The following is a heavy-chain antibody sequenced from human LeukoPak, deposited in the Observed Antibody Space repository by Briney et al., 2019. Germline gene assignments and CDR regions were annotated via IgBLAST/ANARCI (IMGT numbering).Heavy chain of an antibody. V-gene: IGHV1-18*01. Sequence: GASVKVSCKASGYTFTSYGISCVRQAPGQGPEWLGWINTYNGYTLYAKKFQGRVTMTTGTSTSTAYMELRSLRSDDTAVYYCARDHGIIGATPNWFDPWGQGTLVTVSS. D-gene: IGHD1-20*01. J-gene: IGHJ5*02. CDR3: ARDHGIIGATPNWFDP. CDR1: GYTFTSYG. CDR2: INTYNGYT.